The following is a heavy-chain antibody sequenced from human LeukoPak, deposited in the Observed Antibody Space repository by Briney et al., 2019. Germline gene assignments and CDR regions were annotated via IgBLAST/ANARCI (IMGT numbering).Heavy chain of an antibody. D-gene: IGHD6-19*01. V-gene: IGHV3-64*01. Sequence: QTGGSLRLSCAASGFTFSTYAMHWDRQATGKGLEYVSGISSNGGSTYYSNSVKGRFTISRDNSKNMMYLQMGSLRAEDMAVYYCARDYEGAAVADTFDYWGQGTLVTVSS. CDR2: ISSNGGST. J-gene: IGHJ4*02. CDR1: GFTFSTYA. CDR3: ARDYEGAAVADTFDY.